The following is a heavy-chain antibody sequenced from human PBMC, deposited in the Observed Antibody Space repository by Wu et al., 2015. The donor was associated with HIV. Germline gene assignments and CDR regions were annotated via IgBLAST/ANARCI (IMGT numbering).Heavy chain of an antibody. CDR2: MNPNSGNT. Sequence: VQLVQSGAEVKKPGASVKVSCKASGYTFTSYDINWVRQATGQGLEWMGWMNPNSGNTGYAQKFQGRVTMTRNTSISTAYMELSSLRSEDTAVYYCARVPQSYDSSGYNWFDPWGQGTLVTVSS. CDR1: GYTFTSYD. J-gene: IGHJ5*02. CDR3: ARVPQSYDSSGYNWFDP. D-gene: IGHD3-22*01. V-gene: IGHV1-8*01.